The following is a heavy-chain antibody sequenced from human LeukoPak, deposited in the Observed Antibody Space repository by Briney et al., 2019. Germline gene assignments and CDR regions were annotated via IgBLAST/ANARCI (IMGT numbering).Heavy chain of an antibody. V-gene: IGHV3-66*02. Sequence: PGGSLRLSCAASGLSVSSNYMSWVRQAPGKGLEWVSLIYSGGSTYYADSVKGRFTISRDNSKNTLYLQMHSLRGEDTAVYYCARDARYCSSTGCYSDYWGQGTLVTVSS. D-gene: IGHD2-2*01. CDR2: IYSGGST. J-gene: IGHJ4*02. CDR1: GLSVSSNY. CDR3: ARDARYCSSTGCYSDY.